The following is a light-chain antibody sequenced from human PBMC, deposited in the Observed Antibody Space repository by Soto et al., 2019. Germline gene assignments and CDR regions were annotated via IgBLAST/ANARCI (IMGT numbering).Light chain of an antibody. CDR1: QGIRSA. V-gene: IGKV1-6*01. CDR3: LLDFSHFWA. Sequence: AIQLTQSPSSLSASVGDGVTITCRASQGIRSALGWYQQKPGKVPKLLIYAASTLQSGVPSRFSGSGSGTDFTLTISSLQPEDFATSYCLLDFSHFWALGRGTKVDIK. J-gene: IGKJ1*01. CDR2: AAS.